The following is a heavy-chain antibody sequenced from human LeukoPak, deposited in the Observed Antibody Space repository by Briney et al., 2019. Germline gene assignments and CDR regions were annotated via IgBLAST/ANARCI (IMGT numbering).Heavy chain of an antibody. Sequence: GSLILSCAAPGFTFSSYEMNWVRQAPGKGLEWVSYISSSGSTIYYADSVKGRFTISRDNAKNSLYLQLNSLRAEDTAVYDCASLTWNGYYDSVYWGEGNLVTFSS. CDR3: ASLTWNGYYDSVY. CDR1: GFTFSSYE. J-gene: IGHJ4*02. V-gene: IGHV3-48*03. D-gene: IGHD3-3*01. CDR2: ISSSGSTI.